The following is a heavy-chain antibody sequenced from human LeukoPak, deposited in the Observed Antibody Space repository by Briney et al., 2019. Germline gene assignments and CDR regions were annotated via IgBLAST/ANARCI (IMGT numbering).Heavy chain of an antibody. V-gene: IGHV3-11*04. CDR2: ISSSGSTI. CDR3: ARGGVVSRSDP. Sequence: GGSLRISCAGSGYTFSDYYMSWIRQAPGKGLEWVSYISSSGSTIYYADSVKGRFTISRDNAKNSLYLQMNSLRAEDTAVYYCARGGVVSRSDPWGQGTLVTVSS. D-gene: IGHD3-3*01. CDR1: GYTFSDYY. J-gene: IGHJ5*02.